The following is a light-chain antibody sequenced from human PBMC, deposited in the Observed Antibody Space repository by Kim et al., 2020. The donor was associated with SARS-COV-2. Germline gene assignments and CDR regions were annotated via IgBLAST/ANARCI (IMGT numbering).Light chain of an antibody. CDR3: QQDGSSPYT. V-gene: IGKV3-20*01. Sequence: DIELTQSPGTLSLSPGERATLSCRASQSILSSHLAWYQQKPGLAPRLLLYSASSRATGIPYRFSGSGSGPDFTLTISRLEPEDFAVYYCQQDGSSPYTFGQGTKLEI. CDR2: SAS. J-gene: IGKJ2*01. CDR1: QSILSSH.